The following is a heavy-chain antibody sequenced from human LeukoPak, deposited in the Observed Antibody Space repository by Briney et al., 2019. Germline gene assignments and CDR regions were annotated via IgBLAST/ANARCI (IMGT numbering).Heavy chain of an antibody. CDR2: INPKNAGT. CDR3: AKTLYIAAAPGGFDY. J-gene: IGHJ4*02. Sequence: ASVKVSCKASGYTFTGHYIHWVRQAPGQGLEWMGWINPKNAGTNYAQKFQGRVTMTRDTSTGTAYMELSRLRSDDTAVYYCAKTLYIAAAPGGFDYWGQGTLVAVSS. V-gene: IGHV1-2*02. CDR1: GYTFTGHY. D-gene: IGHD6-13*01.